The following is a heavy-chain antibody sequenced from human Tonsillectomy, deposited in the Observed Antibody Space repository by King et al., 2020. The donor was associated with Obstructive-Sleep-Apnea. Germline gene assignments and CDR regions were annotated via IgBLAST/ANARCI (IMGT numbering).Heavy chain of an antibody. CDR2: IYYSGST. V-gene: IGHV4-59*08. J-gene: IGHJ6*02. CDR3: ARQDYYYGMDV. CDR1: GGSIRSYY. Sequence: VQLQESGLGLVKPSETLSLTCTVSGGSIRSYYWSWIRQPPGKGLEWIGYIYYSGSTKYNPSLKSRVTISVDTSKNQFSLKLSSVTAADTAVYYCARQDYYYGMDVWGQGTTVTVSS.